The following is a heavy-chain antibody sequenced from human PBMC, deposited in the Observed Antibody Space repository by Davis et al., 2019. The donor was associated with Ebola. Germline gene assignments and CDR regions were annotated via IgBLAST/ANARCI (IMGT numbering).Heavy chain of an antibody. Sequence: MPSETLSLTCTVSGYSISSGYFWGWIRQPPGKGLEWIGTVYHSGSTYYYTSLKSRVTISVDTSKNQVSLKLSSVTAADTAVYYCVRSVTMIRGVIPWFDPWGQGTLVAVSS. J-gene: IGHJ5*01. CDR2: VYHSGST. CDR3: VRSVTMIRGVIPWFDP. V-gene: IGHV4-38-2*02. D-gene: IGHD3-10*01. CDR1: GYSISSGYF.